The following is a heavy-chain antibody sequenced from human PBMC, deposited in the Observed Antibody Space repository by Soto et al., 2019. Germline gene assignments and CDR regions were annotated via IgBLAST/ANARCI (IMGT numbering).Heavy chain of an antibody. CDR3: ARQVVDGTVAGSGSFDY. J-gene: IGHJ4*02. Sequence: SETLSLTCTVSGGSISSSAYYWVWIRQPPGKGLEWIGTFYYSGSTYYNPSLKSRVTISADTSDNQFSLKLSSVTAADTAVYYCARQVVDGTVAGSGSFDYWGQGTLVTVSS. CDR2: FYYSGST. D-gene: IGHD3-10*01. V-gene: IGHV4-39*01. CDR1: GGSISSSAYY.